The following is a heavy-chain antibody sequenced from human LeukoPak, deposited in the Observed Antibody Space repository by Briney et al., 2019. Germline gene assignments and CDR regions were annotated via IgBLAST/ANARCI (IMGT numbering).Heavy chain of an antibody. Sequence: VASVKVSCKASGYTFTSYDINWVRQATGQGLEWMGWMNPNSGNTGYAQKFQGRVTMTRNTSISTAYMELSSLRSEDTAVYYCARAPGYCSSTSCYAWSYFQHWGQGTLVTVSS. V-gene: IGHV1-8*01. J-gene: IGHJ1*01. CDR2: MNPNSGNT. CDR1: GYTFTSYD. D-gene: IGHD2-2*01. CDR3: ARAPGYCSSTSCYAWSYFQH.